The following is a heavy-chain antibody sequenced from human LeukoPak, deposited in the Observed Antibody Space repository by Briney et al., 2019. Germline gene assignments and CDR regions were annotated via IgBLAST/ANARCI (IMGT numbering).Heavy chain of an antibody. CDR2: ISYDGRNI. V-gene: IGHV3-30-3*02. D-gene: IGHD2-2*01. CDR3: AKGPLRGTAAAIDY. Sequence: GGSLRLSCAASGFTFSGYPIHWVRQAPGKGLEWVAVISYDGRNIHYPDSVKGRFTISRDISTDTLWLQMDSLRTEDTAVYYCAKGPLRGTAAAIDYWGQGTLVTVSS. CDR1: GFTFSGYP. J-gene: IGHJ4*02.